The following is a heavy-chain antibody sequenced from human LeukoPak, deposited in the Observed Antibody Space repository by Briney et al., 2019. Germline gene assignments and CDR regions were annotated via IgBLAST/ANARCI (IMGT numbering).Heavy chain of an antibody. Sequence: AASVKVSCKASGGTFSSYGISWVRQAPGQGLEWMGWISAYNGNTNYAQKLQGRVTMTTDTSTSTAYMELRSLRSDDTAVYYCARDLTDDAFDIWGQGTVVTVSS. V-gene: IGHV1-18*01. D-gene: IGHD4/OR15-4a*01. CDR3: ARDLTDDAFDI. J-gene: IGHJ3*02. CDR1: GGTFSSYG. CDR2: ISAYNGNT.